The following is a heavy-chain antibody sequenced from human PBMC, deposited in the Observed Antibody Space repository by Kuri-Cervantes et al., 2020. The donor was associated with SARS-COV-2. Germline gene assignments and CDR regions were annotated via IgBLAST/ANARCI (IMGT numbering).Heavy chain of an antibody. D-gene: IGHD6-13*01. CDR3: AKDSQQLVQSDNWFDP. J-gene: IGHJ5*02. CDR1: GGSISSSSYY. Sequence: SETLSLTCTVSGGSISSSSYYWGWIRQPPGKGLEWIGSIYYSGSTYYNPSLKSRVTISVDTSKNQFSLKLSSVTAADTAVYYCAKDSQQLVQSDNWFDPWGQGTLVTVSS. V-gene: IGHV4-39*02. CDR2: IYYSGST.